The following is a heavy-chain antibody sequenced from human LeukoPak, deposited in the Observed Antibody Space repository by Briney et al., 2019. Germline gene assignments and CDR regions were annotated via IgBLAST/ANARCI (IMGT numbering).Heavy chain of an antibody. CDR3: ARAGIRLPWNFDY. CDR2: IIPIFGTA. CDR1: GGTFSSYA. D-gene: IGHD2-2*01. Sequence: SVKVSCKASGGTFSSYAISWVRQAPEQGLEWMGGIIPIFGTANYAQKFQGRVTITADESTSTAYMELSSLRSEDTAVYYCARAGIRLPWNFDYWGQGTLVTVSS. J-gene: IGHJ4*02. V-gene: IGHV1-69*13.